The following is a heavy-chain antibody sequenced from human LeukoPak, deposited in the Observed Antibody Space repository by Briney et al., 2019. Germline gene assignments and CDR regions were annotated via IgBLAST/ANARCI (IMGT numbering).Heavy chain of an antibody. D-gene: IGHD6-6*01. J-gene: IGHJ3*02. CDR1: GFTFSNYG. Sequence: GRSLRLSCAASGFTFSNYGMHWVRQAPGKGLEWVAIISFDGSNKYYTDSVKGRFTISRDNSKNTLYLQMNGLRAEDTAVYYCARSFEYSSSGAFDIWGQGTMVTVSS. V-gene: IGHV3-30*03. CDR3: ARSFEYSSSGAFDI. CDR2: ISFDGSNK.